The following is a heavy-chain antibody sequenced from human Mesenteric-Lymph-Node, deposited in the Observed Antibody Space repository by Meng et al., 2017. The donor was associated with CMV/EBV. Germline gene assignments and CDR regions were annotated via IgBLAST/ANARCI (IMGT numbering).Heavy chain of an antibody. CDR3: ARSRGPSGSYSIDY. Sequence: GESLKISCAASGFTFSSYAMSWVRQAPGKGLEWVSAISGSGGSTYYADSVKGRFTISRDNSKNTLYLQMNSLRAEDTAVYYCARSRGPSGSYSIDYWGQGTLVTVSS. V-gene: IGHV3-23*01. J-gene: IGHJ4*02. CDR1: GFTFSSYA. CDR2: ISGSGGST. D-gene: IGHD1-26*01.